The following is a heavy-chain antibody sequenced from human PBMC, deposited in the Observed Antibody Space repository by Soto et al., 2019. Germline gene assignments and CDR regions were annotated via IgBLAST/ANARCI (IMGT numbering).Heavy chain of an antibody. D-gene: IGHD3-10*01. CDR1: GGSFSGYY. J-gene: IGHJ4*02. CDR2: INHSGST. CDR3: ARGGVLLWFGEPIAPFDY. Sequence: SETRSLTCAVYGGSFSGYYWSWIRQPPGKGLEWIGEINHSGSTNYNPSLKSRVTISVDTSKNQFSLKLSSVTAADTAVYYCARGGVLLWFGEPIAPFDYWGQGTLVTVSS. V-gene: IGHV4-34*01.